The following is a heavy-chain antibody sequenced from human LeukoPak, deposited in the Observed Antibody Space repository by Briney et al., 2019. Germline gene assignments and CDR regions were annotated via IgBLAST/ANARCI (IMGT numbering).Heavy chain of an antibody. CDR3: GGNYGTSDGYYYMDV. CDR1: GGSISSGGYY. J-gene: IGHJ6*03. V-gene: IGHV4-31*03. Sequence: KTSQTLSLTCTVSGGSISSGGYYWSWLRQHPGQGLEWIGYIYYSASTYYNPSLKSRVTISVDTSKNQFSLKLSSVTAADTAVYYCGGNYGTSDGYYYMDVWGKGTTVTVSS. D-gene: IGHD4-23*01. CDR2: IYYSAST.